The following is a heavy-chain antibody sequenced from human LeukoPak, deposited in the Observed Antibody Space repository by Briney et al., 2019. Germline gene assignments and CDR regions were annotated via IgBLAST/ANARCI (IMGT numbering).Heavy chain of an antibody. J-gene: IGHJ4*02. V-gene: IGHV1-2*06. D-gene: IGHD2-2*01. CDR2: INPNSGGT. Sequence: GASVKVSCKASGYTFTGYYMHWVRQAPGQGLEWMGRINPNSGGTNYAQKFRGRVTMTRDTSISTAYMELSRLRSDDTAVYYCARGSWYQVLFADWGQGTLVTVSS. CDR1: GYTFTGYY. CDR3: ARGSWYQVLFAD.